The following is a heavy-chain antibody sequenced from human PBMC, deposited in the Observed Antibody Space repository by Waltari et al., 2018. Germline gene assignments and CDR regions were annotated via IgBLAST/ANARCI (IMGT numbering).Heavy chain of an antibody. CDR1: GIAFTRYD. J-gene: IGHJ5*02. CDR3: AKGPAARTNWFDP. CDR2: IGSSGRNT. D-gene: IGHD2-2*01. Sequence: EVQLLESGGGLVQPGGSLRLSCAASGIAFTRYDVSWVRQAPGKGLEWVSVIGSSGRNTYYADSVKGRFTISRDDSKNTLYLQMNSLRAEDTAVYYCAKGPAARTNWFDPWGQGTLVTVSS. V-gene: IGHV3-23*01.